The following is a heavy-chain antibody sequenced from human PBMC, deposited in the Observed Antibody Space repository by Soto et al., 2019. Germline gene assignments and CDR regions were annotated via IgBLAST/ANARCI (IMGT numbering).Heavy chain of an antibody. CDR3: ARQSYDSSGYFIYYYYYGMDV. V-gene: IGHV4-39*01. D-gene: IGHD3-22*01. CDR2: IYYSGST. CDR1: GGSISSSSYY. Sequence: QLQLQESGPGLVKPSETLSLTCTVSGGSISSSSYYWGWIRQPPGKGLEWIGSIYYSGSTYYNPSLKSRVTISVDTSKNQFSLKLSSVTAADTAVYYCARQSYDSSGYFIYYYYYGMDVWGQGTTVTVSS. J-gene: IGHJ6*02.